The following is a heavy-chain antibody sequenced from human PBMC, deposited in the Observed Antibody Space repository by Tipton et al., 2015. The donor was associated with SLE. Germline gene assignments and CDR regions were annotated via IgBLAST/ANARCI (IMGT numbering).Heavy chain of an antibody. CDR1: GGSISSSSYY. V-gene: IGHV3-23*01. J-gene: IGHJ4*02. D-gene: IGHD6-13*01. Sequence: TLSLTCTVSGGSISSSSYYWGWIRQPPGKGLEWVSAISGSGGSTYYADSVEGRFTISRDNSKNTLYLQMNSLRAEDTAVYYCAKAPPYSSSWYWGQGTLVTVSS. CDR2: ISGSGGST. CDR3: AKAPPYSSSWY.